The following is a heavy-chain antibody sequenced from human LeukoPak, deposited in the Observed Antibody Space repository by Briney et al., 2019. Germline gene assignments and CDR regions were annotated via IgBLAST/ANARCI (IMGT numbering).Heavy chain of an antibody. CDR3: ARHRPGDYYDSSGYYYYFDY. D-gene: IGHD3-22*01. J-gene: IGHJ4*02. CDR2: IYHSGST. CDR1: GGSISSSNW. V-gene: IGHV4-4*02. Sequence: SEALSLTCAVSGGSISSSNWWSWVRQPPGKGLEWIGEIYHSGSTNYNPSLKSRVTISVDTSKNQFSLKLSSVTAADTAVYYCARHRPGDYYDSSGYYYYFDYWGQGTLVTVSS.